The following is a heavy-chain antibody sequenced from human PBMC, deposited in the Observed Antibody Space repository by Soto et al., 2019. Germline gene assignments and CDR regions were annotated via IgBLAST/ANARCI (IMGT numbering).Heavy chain of an antibody. CDR1: GGTFSSYA. V-gene: IGHV1-69*13. D-gene: IGHD5-18*01. CDR3: ARDHVDTAMVTGYYGMDV. J-gene: IGHJ6*02. CDR2: IIPIFGTA. Sequence: SVKVSCKASGGTFSSYAISWVRQAPGQGLEWMGGIIPIFGTANYAQKFQGRVTITADESTSTAYMELSSLRSEDTAVYYCARDHVDTAMVTGYYGMDVWGQGTTVTVSS.